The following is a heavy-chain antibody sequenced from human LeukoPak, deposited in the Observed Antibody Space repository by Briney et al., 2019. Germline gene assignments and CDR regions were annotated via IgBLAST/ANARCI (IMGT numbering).Heavy chain of an antibody. CDR3: ARVAGRNVLLWFGELAH. D-gene: IGHD3-10*01. V-gene: IGHV1-69*05. J-gene: IGHJ4*02. Sequence: ASVKVSCKASGGTFSSYAISWVRQAPGQGLEGMGGIIPIFGTANYAQKFQGRDTITTEESTSTAYMELSSLRSEDTAVYYCARVAGRNVLLWFGELAHWGQGTLVTVSS. CDR1: GGTFSSYA. CDR2: IIPIFGTA.